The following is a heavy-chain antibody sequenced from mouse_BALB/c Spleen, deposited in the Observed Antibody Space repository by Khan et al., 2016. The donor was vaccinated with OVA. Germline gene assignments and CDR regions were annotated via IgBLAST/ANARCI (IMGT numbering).Heavy chain of an antibody. Sequence: EVQLQESGPGLVKPSQSLSLTCTVTGYSITSDYAWNWIRQFPGNKLEWMGYISYSGSTSYHPSLKSRISTPRDTSKNQYFLQLNSVTTEETATYYCARGMTYWGQGTSVTVSS. CDR3: ARGMTY. CDR2: ISYSGST. CDR1: GYSITSDYA. V-gene: IGHV3-2*02. J-gene: IGHJ4*01.